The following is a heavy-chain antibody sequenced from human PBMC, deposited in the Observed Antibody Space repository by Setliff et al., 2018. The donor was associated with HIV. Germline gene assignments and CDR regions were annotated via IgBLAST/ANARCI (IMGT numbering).Heavy chain of an antibody. D-gene: IGHD3-10*01. CDR2: IYSGGST. CDR1: GFSVSNNY. V-gene: IGHV3-66*02. J-gene: IGHJ4*02. CDR3: ARPRLYNSALEY. Sequence: GGSLRLSCAASGFSVSNNYMSWVRQAPGKGLEWVSTIYSGGSTYHADSVKGRFTLSRDNSKNALYLQMDSLRPEDTAVYYCARPRLYNSALEYWGQGALVTVSS.